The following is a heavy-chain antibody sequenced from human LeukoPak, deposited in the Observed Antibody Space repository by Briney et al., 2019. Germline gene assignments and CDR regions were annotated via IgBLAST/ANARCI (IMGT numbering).Heavy chain of an antibody. CDR1: GGSFSGYY. D-gene: IGHD2-2*01. Sequence: SETLSLTCAVYGGSFSGYYWSWIRQPPGKGLEWIGEINHSGSTNYNPSLKSRVTISVDTSKNQFSLKLSSVTAADTAVYYCARDRGYCSSTSCYGFRYLVLWGRSALFTVS. V-gene: IGHV4-34*01. J-gene: IGHJ2*01. CDR3: ARDRGYCSSTSCYGFRYLVL. CDR2: INHSGST.